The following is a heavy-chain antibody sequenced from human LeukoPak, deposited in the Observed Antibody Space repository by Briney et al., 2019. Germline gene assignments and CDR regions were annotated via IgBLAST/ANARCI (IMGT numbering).Heavy chain of an antibody. D-gene: IGHD1-1*01. CDR1: GGTFSSYA. CDR2: IIPILGIA. Sequence: GASVKVSCKASGGTFSSYAISWVRQAPGQGLEWMGRIIPILGIANYAQKFQGRVTITADKSTSTAYMELSSLRSEDTAVYYCARDNEGYRYYYYGTDVWGQGTTVTVSS. J-gene: IGHJ6*02. V-gene: IGHV1-69*04. CDR3: ARDNEGYRYYYYGTDV.